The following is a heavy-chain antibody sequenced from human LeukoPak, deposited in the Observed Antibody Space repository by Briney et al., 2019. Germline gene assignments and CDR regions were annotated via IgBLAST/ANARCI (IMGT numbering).Heavy chain of an antibody. CDR1: EFSFSGSA. D-gene: IGHD3-22*01. CDR3: TRLGGYYDSSGPPQNYYYYMDV. CDR2: IRSKANSYAT. V-gene: IGHV3-73*01. Sequence: GGSLRLSCAASEFSFSGSAMHWVRQASGKGLEWVGRIRSKANSYATAYAASVKGRFTISRDDSKNTAYLQMNSLKTEDTAVYYCTRLGGYYDSSGPPQNYYYYMDVWGKGTTVTVSS. J-gene: IGHJ6*03.